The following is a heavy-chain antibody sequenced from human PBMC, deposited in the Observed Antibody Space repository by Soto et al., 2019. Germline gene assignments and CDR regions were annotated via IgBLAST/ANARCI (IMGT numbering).Heavy chain of an antibody. J-gene: IGHJ4*02. Sequence: PGGSLRLSCAASGFTFSSYWMHWVRQAPGKGLVWVSRINSDGSSTSYADSVKGRFTISRDNAKNTLYLQMNSLRAEDTAVYYCARDSSGWDSEDYFDEWGQGTLVTVSS. V-gene: IGHV3-74*01. CDR1: GFTFSSYW. CDR3: ARDSSGWDSEDYFDE. CDR2: INSDGSST. D-gene: IGHD6-19*01.